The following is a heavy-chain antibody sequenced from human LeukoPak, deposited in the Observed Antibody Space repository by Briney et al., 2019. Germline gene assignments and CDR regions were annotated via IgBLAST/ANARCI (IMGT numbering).Heavy chain of an antibody. Sequence: PSETLSLTCAVYGGSFSGYYWSWIRQPPGKGLEWIGEINNSGSTYYNPSLKSRVTISVDTSKNQFSLKLSSVTAADTAVYYCASRLGATKIFGVVLIGGFDYRGPGNLVTVSS. V-gene: IGHV4-34*01. J-gene: IGHJ4*02. CDR1: GGSFSGYY. D-gene: IGHD3-3*01. CDR3: ASRLGATKIFGVVLIGGFDY. CDR2: INNSGST.